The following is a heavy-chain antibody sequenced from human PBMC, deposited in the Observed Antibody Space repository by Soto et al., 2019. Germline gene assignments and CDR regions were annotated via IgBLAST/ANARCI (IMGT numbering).Heavy chain of an antibody. CDR3: AKEFSGSGSPFFDY. J-gene: IGHJ4*02. V-gene: IGHV3-30*18. Sequence: GGSLRLSCAASGFTFSRYGMHWVRQAPGKGLEWVAVISYDGSNKYFADSVKGRFTISRDNSKNTLYLQMNSLRAEDTAVYYCAKEFSGSGSPFFDYWGQGTLVTVSS. D-gene: IGHD3-10*01. CDR2: ISYDGSNK. CDR1: GFTFSRYG.